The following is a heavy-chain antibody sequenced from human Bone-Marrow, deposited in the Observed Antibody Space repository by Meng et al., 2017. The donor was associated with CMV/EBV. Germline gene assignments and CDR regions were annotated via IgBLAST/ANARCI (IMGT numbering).Heavy chain of an antibody. J-gene: IGHJ4*02. CDR2: ISYDGSNK. D-gene: IGHD6-19*01. CDR1: GFTFSSYG. CDR3: ARDQYSSGWYGDFDY. Sequence: GESLKISCAASGFTFSSYGMHWVRQAPGKGLEWVAVISYDGSNKYYADSVKGRFTISRDNSKNTLYLQMNSLRAEDTAVYYCARDQYSSGWYGDFDYWGQGTLV. V-gene: IGHV3-30*19.